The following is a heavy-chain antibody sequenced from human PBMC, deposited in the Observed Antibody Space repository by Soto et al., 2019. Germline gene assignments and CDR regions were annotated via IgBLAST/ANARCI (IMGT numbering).Heavy chain of an antibody. D-gene: IGHD3-3*01. J-gene: IGHJ4*02. CDR1: GFTFSSYG. CDR2: ISYDGSNK. V-gene: IGHV3-30*03. Sequence: PGGSLRLSCAASGFTFSSYGMHWVRQAPGKGLEWVAVISYDGSNKYYADSVKGRFTISRDNSKNTLYLQMNSLRAEDTAVYYCAMGVATTSGLDYWGQGT. CDR3: AMGVATTSGLDY.